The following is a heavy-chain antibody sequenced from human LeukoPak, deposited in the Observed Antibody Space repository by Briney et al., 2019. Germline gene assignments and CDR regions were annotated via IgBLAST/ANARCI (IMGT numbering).Heavy chain of an antibody. V-gene: IGHV3-30*02. CDR2: IRYDGSNT. J-gene: IGHJ4*02. CDR1: GFTFSSYG. D-gene: IGHD3-10*01. Sequence: PGGSLRLSCAASGFTFSSYGMHWVRQAPGKGLEWVAFIRYDGSNTFYADSVKGRFTISRDNSKNILYLQMNSLRAEDAAVYYCAKDLYGSGSYQIRLFDYWGQGTLVTVSS. CDR3: AKDLYGSGSYQIRLFDY.